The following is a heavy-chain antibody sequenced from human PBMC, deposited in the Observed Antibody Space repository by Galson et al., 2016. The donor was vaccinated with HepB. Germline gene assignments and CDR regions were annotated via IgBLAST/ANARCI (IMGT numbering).Heavy chain of an antibody. CDR1: GGSISGTTW. CDR3: ASQGSGTFNWFGP. D-gene: IGHD6-19*01. CDR2: IYHSGTT. Sequence: SETLSLTCTVSGGSISGTTWWSWVRQPPGKGLEWIGEIYHSGTTNYGPSLKRRVTISVDTSNHQYSLNLTSVPAADSAVYYCASQGSGTFNWFGPRGRGTLVTVSS. V-gene: IGHV4-4*02. J-gene: IGHJ5*02.